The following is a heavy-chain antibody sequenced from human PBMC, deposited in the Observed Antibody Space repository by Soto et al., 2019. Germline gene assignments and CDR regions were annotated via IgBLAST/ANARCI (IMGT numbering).Heavy chain of an antibody. V-gene: IGHV2-5*01. CDR2: VYWNDER. CDR1: GFSLTTTGVG. D-gene: IGHD3-22*01. CDR3: AHYDSSGYFSHFDS. J-gene: IGHJ4*02. Sequence: QIALQESGPTVVKPTQTLTLTCTFSGFSLTTTGVGVGWIRHAPGKALEWLAMVYWNDERRYSPSLKSRLTITQDTSKNQVVLTMTYMDPGDTATYFCAHYDSSGYFSHFDSWGQGTLVTVSS.